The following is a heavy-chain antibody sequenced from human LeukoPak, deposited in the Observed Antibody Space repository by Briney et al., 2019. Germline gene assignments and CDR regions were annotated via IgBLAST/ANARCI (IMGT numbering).Heavy chain of an antibody. Sequence: PGGSLRLSCAASGFTFSSYGMHWVRQAPGKGLEWVAVISYDGSNKYYADSVKGRFTISRDNSKNTLYLQMNSLSAEDTAVYYCAKEVIAAAAPDYWGQGTLVTVSS. CDR1: GFTFSSYG. CDR3: AKEVIAAAAPDY. J-gene: IGHJ4*02. V-gene: IGHV3-30*18. CDR2: ISYDGSNK. D-gene: IGHD6-13*01.